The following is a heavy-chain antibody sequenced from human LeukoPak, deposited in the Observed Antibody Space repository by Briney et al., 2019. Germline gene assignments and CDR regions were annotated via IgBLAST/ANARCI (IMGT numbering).Heavy chain of an antibody. CDR3: ARGSSSGWFSRPRGY. CDR2: INAGNGNT. V-gene: IGHV1-3*01. Sequence: ASVKVSCKASGYTFTSYAMHWVRQAPGQRLEWMGWINAGNGNTKYSQKFQGRVTITRDTSACTAYMELSSLRSEDTAVYYCARGSSSGWFSRPRGYWGQGTLVTVSS. CDR1: GYTFTSYA. J-gene: IGHJ4*02. D-gene: IGHD6-19*01.